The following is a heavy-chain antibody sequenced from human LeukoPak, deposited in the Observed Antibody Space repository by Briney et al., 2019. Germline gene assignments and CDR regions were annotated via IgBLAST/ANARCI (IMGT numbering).Heavy chain of an antibody. J-gene: IGHJ4*02. Sequence: SETLSLTCTVSGGSISSYYWSWIRQPPGKGLEWIGYIYYSGSTNYNPSLKSRVTISVDTSKNQFSLKLSSVTAADTAVYYCARGGNAGYYYGSGSYYNPPDYWGQGTLVTVSS. CDR1: GGSISSYY. CDR2: IYYSGST. V-gene: IGHV4-59*12. D-gene: IGHD3-10*01. CDR3: ARGGNAGYYYGSGSYYNPPDY.